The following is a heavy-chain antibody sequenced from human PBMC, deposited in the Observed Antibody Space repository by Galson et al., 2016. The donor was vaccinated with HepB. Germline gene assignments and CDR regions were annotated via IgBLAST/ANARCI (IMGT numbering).Heavy chain of an antibody. CDR3: ASTLIFGVLSDACHV. CDR1: GYNFNTYY. Sequence: QSGAEVKKPGESLKISCSGSGYNFNTYYIAWVRQLPGKGLEWMGIIFPGDSDTRYGPSFQGQVTISGDKSTYTAYLHFNRLEASDTAMYYCASTLIFGVLSDACHVWGQGTMVTVSA. CDR2: IFPGDSDT. D-gene: IGHD3-3*01. J-gene: IGHJ3*01. V-gene: IGHV5-51*01.